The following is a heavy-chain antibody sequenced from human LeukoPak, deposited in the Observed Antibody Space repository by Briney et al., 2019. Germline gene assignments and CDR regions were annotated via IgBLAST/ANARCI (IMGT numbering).Heavy chain of an antibody. CDR2: ISGSGGST. D-gene: IGHD3-22*01. Sequence: GGSLRLSCAASGFTFSSYAMSWVRQAPGKGLEWGSAISGSGGSTYYADSVKGRFTISRDNSKNTLYLQMNSLRAEDTAVYYCATDSHPLGAFDIWGQGTMVTVSS. J-gene: IGHJ3*02. V-gene: IGHV3-23*01. CDR3: ATDSHPLGAFDI. CDR1: GFTFSSYA.